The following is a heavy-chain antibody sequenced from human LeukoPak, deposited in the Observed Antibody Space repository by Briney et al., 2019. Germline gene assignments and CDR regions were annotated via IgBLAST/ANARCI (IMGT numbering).Heavy chain of an antibody. CDR2: INPNSGGT. CDR3: AKDSSGYYRDHYYYYYGMDV. V-gene: IGHV1-2*02. CDR1: GYTFTNYD. Sequence: ASVKVSCKTSGYTFTNYDISWVRQAPGQGLEWMGWINPNSGGTNYAQKFQGRVTMTRDTSISTAYMELSRLRSDDTAVYYCAKDSSGYYRDHYYYYYGMDVWGQGTTVTVSS. J-gene: IGHJ6*02. D-gene: IGHD3-22*01.